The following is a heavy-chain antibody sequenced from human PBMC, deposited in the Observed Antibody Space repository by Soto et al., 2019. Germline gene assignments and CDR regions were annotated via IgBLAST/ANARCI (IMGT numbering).Heavy chain of an antibody. Sequence: QVQLVQSGTEVKKPGASVKVSCKASGYTFTSYGFSWVRQAPGQGLEWMGWISAYNGNTNYGQKLQGRVTMTTDTYTSTAYVELRSLSSDDTAVYYCAKDEEGHRWEVPRHQFFQHWCQGTLVAVSS. V-gene: IGHV1-18*04. CDR3: AKDEEGHRWEVPRHQFFQH. D-gene: IGHD1-26*01. J-gene: IGHJ1*01. CDR2: ISAYNGNT. CDR1: GYTFTSYG.